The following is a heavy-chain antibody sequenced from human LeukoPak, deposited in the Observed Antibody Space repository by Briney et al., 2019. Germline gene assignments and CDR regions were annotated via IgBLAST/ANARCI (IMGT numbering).Heavy chain of an antibody. CDR1: GGSISSGGYY. CDR3: AGRGEAAAGKFYYGMDV. CDR2: IYYSGST. D-gene: IGHD6-13*01. V-gene: IGHV4-61*08. J-gene: IGHJ6*02. Sequence: SETLSLTCTVSGGSISSGGYYWSWIRQPPGKGLEWIGYIYYSGSTNYNPSLKSRVTISVDTSKNQFSLKLSSVTAADTAVYYCAGRGEAAAGKFYYGMDVWGQGTTVTVSS.